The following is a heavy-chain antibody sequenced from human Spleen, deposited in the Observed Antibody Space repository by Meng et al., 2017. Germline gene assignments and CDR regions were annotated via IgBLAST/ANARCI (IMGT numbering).Heavy chain of an antibody. Sequence: QAQLLQSGAEVKKPGASVWISCKASGYTSASYGISWFRQAPGQGLEWMGWFVSNADTYPAQKFQGRVTMTRDTHTSTDFMELRSLRFDDTAVYYCARGTSGRSYSDYWGQGTLVTVSS. CDR1: GYTSASYG. CDR2: FVSNADT. J-gene: IGHJ4*02. CDR3: ARGTSGRSYSDY. V-gene: IGHV1-18*01. D-gene: IGHD3-10*01.